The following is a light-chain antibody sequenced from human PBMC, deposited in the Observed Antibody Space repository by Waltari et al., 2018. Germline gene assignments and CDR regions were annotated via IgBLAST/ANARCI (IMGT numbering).Light chain of an antibody. CDR1: QSISSY. V-gene: IGKV1-39*01. Sequence: DIQMTQSPSSLSASVGDRVTITCRASQSISSYLNWYQQKPGKAPKLLIYAASSLQSGVPSRFSGSGSGTDFTLTISSLQPEDFATYYCQQSYSTHQFTFGPRTKVDIK. J-gene: IGKJ3*01. CDR3: QQSYSTHQFT. CDR2: AAS.